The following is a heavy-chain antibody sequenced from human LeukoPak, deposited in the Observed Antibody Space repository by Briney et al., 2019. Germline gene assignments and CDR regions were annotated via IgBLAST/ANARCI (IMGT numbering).Heavy chain of an antibody. CDR3: ARGSPRGYCSSTSCYKGGGWFDP. CDR1: GGSFSGYY. J-gene: IGHJ5*02. CDR2: INHSGST. Sequence: SEPLSLTCAVYGGSFSGYYWSWIRQPPGKGLEWIGEINHSGSTNYNPSLKSRVTISVDTSKNQFSLKLSSVTAADTGVYYCARGSPRGYCSSTSCYKGGGWFDPWGQGTLVTVSS. D-gene: IGHD2-2*02. V-gene: IGHV4-34*01.